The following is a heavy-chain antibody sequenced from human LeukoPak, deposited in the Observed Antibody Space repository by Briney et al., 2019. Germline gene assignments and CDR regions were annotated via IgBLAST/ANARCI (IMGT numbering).Heavy chain of an antibody. CDR2: INPNSGAT. Sequence: ASVKVSCKASGYIFTGYYIHWVRQAPGQGLEWMGWINPNSGATNYAQNFQGRVTMTRDTFISTAYMDLSRLRSDDTAFYYCARSAPTLTYDILTGYLGYWGQGTLVTVSS. D-gene: IGHD3-9*01. CDR3: ARSAPTLTYDILTGYLGY. CDR1: GYIFTGYY. V-gene: IGHV1-2*02. J-gene: IGHJ4*02.